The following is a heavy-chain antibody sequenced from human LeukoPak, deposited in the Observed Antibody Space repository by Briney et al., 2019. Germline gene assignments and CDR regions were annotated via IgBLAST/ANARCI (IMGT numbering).Heavy chain of an antibody. Sequence: GGSLRLSCAASGFTFSSYAMSWVRQAPGKGLEWVSAISGSGGSTYYADSVKGRFTISRDNSKNTLYLQMNSLRAEDTAVYYCAKVGLFYDSSGYYYAPIDYWGQGTLVTVSS. CDR2: ISGSGGST. D-gene: IGHD3-22*01. J-gene: IGHJ4*02. CDR1: GFTFSSYA. CDR3: AKVGLFYDSSGYYYAPIDY. V-gene: IGHV3-23*01.